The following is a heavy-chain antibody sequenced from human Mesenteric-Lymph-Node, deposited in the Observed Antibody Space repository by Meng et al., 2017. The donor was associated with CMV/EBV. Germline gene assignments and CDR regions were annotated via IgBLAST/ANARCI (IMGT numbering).Heavy chain of an antibody. CDR2: VNPNSGGT. CDR3: ARPRVSGTAHFDS. D-gene: IGHD5/OR15-5a*01. Sequence: ASVKVSCKTFGYTFTDYYLNWVRQAPGQGLEWMGWVNPNSGGTNYAQKFQGRVTMTRDTSISTAYMELNRLTSDDTAVYYCARPRVSGTAHFDSWGQGTLVTVSS. V-gene: IGHV1-2*02. CDR1: GYTFTDYY. J-gene: IGHJ4*02.